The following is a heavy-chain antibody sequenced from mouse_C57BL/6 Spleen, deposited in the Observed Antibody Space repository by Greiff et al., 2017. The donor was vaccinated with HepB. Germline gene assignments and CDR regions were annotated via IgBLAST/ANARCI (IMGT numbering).Heavy chain of an antibody. CDR3: AGLLRSYYFDY. D-gene: IGHD1-1*01. CDR2: INPYNGGT. J-gene: IGHJ2*01. Sequence: EVQLQQSGPVLVKPGASVKMSCKASGYTFTDYYMNWVKQSHGKSLEWIGVINPYNGGTSYNQKFKGKATLTVDKSSSTAYMELNSLTSEDSAVYYCAGLLRSYYFDYWGQGTTLTVSS. V-gene: IGHV1-19*01. CDR1: GYTFTDYY.